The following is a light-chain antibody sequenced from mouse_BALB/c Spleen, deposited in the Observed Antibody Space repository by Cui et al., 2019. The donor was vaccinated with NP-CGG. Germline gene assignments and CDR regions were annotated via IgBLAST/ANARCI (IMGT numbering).Light chain of an antibody. CDR3: ALWYSNHWV. Sequence: QAVVPQESALTTSPGETVTLTCRSSTGAVTTRNYANWVQEKSDHLFTGLIGGTNNRAPGVPARFSGSLIGDKAALTITGAQTEDEAIYFCALWYSNHWVFGGGTKLTVL. V-gene: IGLV1*01. J-gene: IGLJ1*01. CDR1: TGAVTTRNY. CDR2: GTN.